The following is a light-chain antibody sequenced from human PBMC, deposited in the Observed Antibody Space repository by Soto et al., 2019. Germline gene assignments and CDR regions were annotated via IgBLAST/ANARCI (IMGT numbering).Light chain of an antibody. CDR3: CSYAGGASVV. CDR2: EDI. V-gene: IGLV2-23*01. J-gene: IGLJ2*01. CDR1: ISDVGRYNL. Sequence: QSALTQPASVSGSPGQSITISCTGTISDVGRYNLVSWYQQHPDKAPKLIIYEDIERPSGVSHRFSGSTSGNTASLTISGLQTEDEAKYVCCSYAGGASVVFGGGTKLTVL.